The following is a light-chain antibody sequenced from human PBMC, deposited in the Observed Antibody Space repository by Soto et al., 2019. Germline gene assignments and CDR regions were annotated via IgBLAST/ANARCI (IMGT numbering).Light chain of an antibody. J-gene: IGKJ1*01. CDR2: GAS. Sequence: EIVLTQSPGTLSLARGERATLSCRASQCVSSSYLAWYQQKPGQAPRLLIYGASSRATGIPDRFSGSGSGTDFTLTISRLEPEDFAVYYCQQYGSLWTFGQGTKVDIK. CDR1: QCVSSSY. V-gene: IGKV3-20*01. CDR3: QQYGSLWT.